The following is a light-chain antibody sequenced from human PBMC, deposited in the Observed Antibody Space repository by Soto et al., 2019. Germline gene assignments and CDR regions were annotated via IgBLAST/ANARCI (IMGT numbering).Light chain of an antibody. J-gene: IGLJ7*01. Sequence: QSVLTQPPSTSGTPGQRVTISCSGGTSNIGYNHVYWYQQLPQTAPKLLISRNNLRPSGVPDRFSGSKSGTSASLAISGLRAEDEADYFCASWDDSLNVLLFGGGTQLTVL. CDR2: RNN. V-gene: IGLV1-47*01. CDR1: TSNIGYNH. CDR3: ASWDDSLNVLL.